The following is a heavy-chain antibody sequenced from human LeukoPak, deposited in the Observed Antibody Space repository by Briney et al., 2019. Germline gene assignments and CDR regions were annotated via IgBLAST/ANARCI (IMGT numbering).Heavy chain of an antibody. D-gene: IGHD6-13*01. CDR3: ARFKGWRTSRIAAAGTRSNYYYYYMDV. Sequence: PGGSLRLSCAASGFTFSTYWMSWVRQAPGKGLEWVANIKQDGSEKYYVDSVKGRFTISRDNAKNSLFLQMNNLRAEDTAVYYCARFKGWRTSRIAAAGTRSNYYYYYMDVWGKGTTVTVSS. CDR2: IKQDGSEK. CDR1: GFTFSTYW. J-gene: IGHJ6*03. V-gene: IGHV3-7*01.